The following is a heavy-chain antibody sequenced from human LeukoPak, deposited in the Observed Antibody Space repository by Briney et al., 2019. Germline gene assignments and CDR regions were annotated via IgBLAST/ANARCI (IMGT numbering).Heavy chain of an antibody. CDR1: GFTFSSYA. CDR2: ISGSGGST. CDR3: AKGVSSSWYNWFDP. J-gene: IGHJ5*02. D-gene: IGHD6-13*01. V-gene: IGHV3-23*01. Sequence: GGSLRLSCAASGFTFSSYAMSWVRQAPGKGLEWVSAISGSGGSTYYADSVKGRFTISRDNSKNTLYLQMSSLRAEDTAVYYCAKGVSSSWYNWFDPWGQGTLVTVSS.